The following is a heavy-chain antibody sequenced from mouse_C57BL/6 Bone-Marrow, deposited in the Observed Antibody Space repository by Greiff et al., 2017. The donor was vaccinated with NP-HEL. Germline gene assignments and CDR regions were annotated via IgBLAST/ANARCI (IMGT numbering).Heavy chain of an antibody. CDR3: ARRVSDYYGSSPGYFDV. D-gene: IGHD1-1*01. CDR2: IYWDDDK. V-gene: IGHV8-12*01. CDR1: GFSLSTSGMG. Sequence: QVTLKVSGPGILQSSQTLSLTCSFSGFSLSTSGMGVSWIRQPSGKGLEWLAHIYWDDDKRYNPSLKSRLTIPKDTSRNQVFLKITSVDTADTATYYCARRVSDYYGSSPGYFDVWGTGTTVTVSS. J-gene: IGHJ1*03.